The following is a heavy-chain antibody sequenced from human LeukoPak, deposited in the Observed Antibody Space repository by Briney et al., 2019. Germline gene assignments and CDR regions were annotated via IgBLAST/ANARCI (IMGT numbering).Heavy chain of an antibody. J-gene: IGHJ4*02. V-gene: IGHV1-18*01. CDR2: ISAYNGNT. CDR3: ARDQTIWFGELLPIDY. D-gene: IGHD3-10*01. CDR1: GYTFTSYG. Sequence: ASVKVSCKASGYTFTSYGISWVRQAPGQGLEWMGWISAYNGNTNYAQKLQGRVTMTTDTSTSTAYMELRSLRSDDTAVYYCARDQTIWFGELLPIDYWGQGTLVTVSS.